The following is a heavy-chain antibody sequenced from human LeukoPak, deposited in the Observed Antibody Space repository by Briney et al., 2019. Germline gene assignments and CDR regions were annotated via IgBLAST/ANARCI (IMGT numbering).Heavy chain of an antibody. CDR2: INTNTGNP. D-gene: IGHD2-2*02. Sequence: ASVKVSCKASGYTFTRYNINWVRQAPGQGLEWMGWINTNTGNPTYGQGFTGRVVFSLDTSVSTAYLQISSLKAEDTAVYYCATVRSIWGLDYWGQGTLVTVSS. CDR3: ATVRSIWGLDY. CDR1: GYTFTRYN. J-gene: IGHJ4*02. V-gene: IGHV7-4-1*02.